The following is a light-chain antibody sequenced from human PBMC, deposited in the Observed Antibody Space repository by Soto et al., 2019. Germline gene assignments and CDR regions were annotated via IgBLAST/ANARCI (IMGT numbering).Light chain of an antibody. CDR3: SSYTSSSTLYVV. Sequence: QSALTQPASVSGSPGQSITISCTGTSSDVGGYNYVSWYQQHPGKAPKLMIYEVSNRPSGVSNRFSGSKSGNTASLTISGLQAEDEADYYCSSYTSSSTLYVVFGGATKVTVL. CDR1: SSDVGGYNY. V-gene: IGLV2-14*01. J-gene: IGLJ2*01. CDR2: EVS.